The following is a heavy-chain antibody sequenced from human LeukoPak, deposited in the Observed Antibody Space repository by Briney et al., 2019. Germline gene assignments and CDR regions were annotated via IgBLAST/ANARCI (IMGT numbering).Heavy chain of an antibody. V-gene: IGHV4-61*01. CDR3: AALRGSWYIDY. CDR1: GGSVSSGYYY. D-gene: IGHD6-13*01. J-gene: IGHJ4*02. Sequence: PSETLSLTCTVSGGSVSSGYYYWSWSRQPPGKGLEWIGYMYYSGSTNYNPSLKSRVTISIDTSKNQFSLNLGSVTAADTAVYFCAALRGSWYIDYWGQGTLVTVSS. CDR2: MYYSGST.